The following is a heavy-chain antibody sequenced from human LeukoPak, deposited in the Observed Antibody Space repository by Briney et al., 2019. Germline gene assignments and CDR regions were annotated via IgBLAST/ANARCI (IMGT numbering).Heavy chain of an antibody. Sequence: TGGSLRLSCAASGFTFSDYYMSWIRQAPGKGLEWVSYISSSGSTIYYADSVKGRFTISRDNAKNSLYLQMNSLRAEDTAVYYCARGRIEGWELPFDYWGQGTLVTVSS. J-gene: IGHJ4*02. D-gene: IGHD1-26*01. V-gene: IGHV3-11*01. CDR3: ARGRIEGWELPFDY. CDR1: GFTFSDYY. CDR2: ISSSGSTI.